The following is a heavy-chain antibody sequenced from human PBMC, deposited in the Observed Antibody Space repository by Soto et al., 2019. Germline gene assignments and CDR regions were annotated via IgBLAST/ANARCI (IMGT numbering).Heavy chain of an antibody. J-gene: IGHJ4*02. CDR3: ARGDGIVGATSYFDY. CDR1: GGSISSYY. Sequence: QVQLQESGPGLVKPSETLSLTRTVSGGSISSYYWSWIRQPPGKGLEWIGYIYYSGSTNYNPSLKSRVTISVDTSKNQFSLKLSSVTAADTAVYYCARGDGIVGATSYFDYWGQGTLVTVSS. V-gene: IGHV4-59*01. D-gene: IGHD1-26*01. CDR2: IYYSGST.